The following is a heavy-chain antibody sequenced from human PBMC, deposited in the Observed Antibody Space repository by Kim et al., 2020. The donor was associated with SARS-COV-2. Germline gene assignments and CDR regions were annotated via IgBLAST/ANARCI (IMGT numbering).Heavy chain of an antibody. CDR3: ARDEWQLLRSGLRDH. CDR1: GFAFSGYK. Sequence: GGSLRLSCVASGFAFSGYKMDWVRQAPGRGLEWVARILENGNKEYYAESVRSRFTVSRDNSKNTVYLEMNSLRTEDTAVYYCARDEWQLLRSGLRDHWGQGPLVTVSS. V-gene: IGHV3-30-3*01. CDR2: ILENGNKE. J-gene: IGHJ4*02. D-gene: IGHD1-26*01.